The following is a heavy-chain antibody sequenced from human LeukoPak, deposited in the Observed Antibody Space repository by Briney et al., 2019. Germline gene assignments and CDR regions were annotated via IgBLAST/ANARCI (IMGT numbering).Heavy chain of an antibody. Sequence: SETLSLTCSVSGDSIGSSNSYWGWIRQPPGKGLEWIAHSFKSGSTYYNPSLKSRVTISVDTSKNQFSLKLSSVTAADTAVYYCARRIVVVTAIWGVGNNWFDPWGQGTLVTVSS. CDR3: ARRIVVVTAIWGVGNNWFDP. D-gene: IGHD2-21*02. CDR1: GDSIGSSNSY. CDR2: SFKSGST. V-gene: IGHV4-39*01. J-gene: IGHJ5*02.